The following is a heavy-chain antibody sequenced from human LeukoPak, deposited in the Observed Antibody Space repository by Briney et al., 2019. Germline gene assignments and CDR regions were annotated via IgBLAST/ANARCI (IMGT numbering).Heavy chain of an antibody. CDR2: INWNGDST. CDR1: GFSFDDYG. D-gene: IGHD3-22*01. V-gene: IGHV3-20*04. J-gene: IGHJ4*02. Sequence: GGSLRLSCAASGFSFDDYGLTWVRQAPGKGLESVSGINWNGDSTDYADSVKGRFTISRDNAKNSLYLQMNSLRAEDTALYYCARDLRVVITGSFDSWGQGTLVTVSS. CDR3: ARDLRVVITGSFDS.